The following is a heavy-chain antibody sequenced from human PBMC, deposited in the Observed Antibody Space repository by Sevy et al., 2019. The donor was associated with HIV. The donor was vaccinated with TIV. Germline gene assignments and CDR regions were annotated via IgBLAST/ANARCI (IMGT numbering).Heavy chain of an antibody. CDR1: GFTFTNAW. CDR3: TTEWIDSSSWYGDY. CDR2: IKSKTDGGTT. Sequence: GGYLRLSCAASGFTFTNAWMNWVRQAPGKGLEWVGRIKSKTDGGTTDYAAPVKGRFTISRDDSENTLYLQMNSLKSEDTAVYYCTTEWIDSSSWYGDYWGQGTLVTVSS. J-gene: IGHJ4*02. V-gene: IGHV3-15*07. D-gene: IGHD6-13*01.